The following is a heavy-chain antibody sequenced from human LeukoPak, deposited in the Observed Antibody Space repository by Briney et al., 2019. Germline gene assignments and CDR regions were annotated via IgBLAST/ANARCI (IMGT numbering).Heavy chain of an antibody. CDR2: IYTSGST. J-gene: IGHJ4*02. CDR1: GVSISTYY. CDR3: ARHNYYDSSGYYAFDH. V-gene: IGHV4-4*07. Sequence: SETLSLTCTVSGVSISTYYYSWIRQPAGKGLEWIGRIYTSGSTNYNPSLKSRVNMSVDTSKNQFSLKLNSVTAADTAVYYCARHNYYDSSGYYAFDHWGQGTLVTVSS. D-gene: IGHD3-22*01.